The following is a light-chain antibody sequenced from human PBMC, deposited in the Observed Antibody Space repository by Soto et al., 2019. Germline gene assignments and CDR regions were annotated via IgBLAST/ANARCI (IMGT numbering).Light chain of an antibody. J-gene: IGKJ2*01. CDR2: GAS. CDR3: HQYNNWPPYT. V-gene: IGKV3-15*01. Sequence: EIVMTQSPATLSVSPGERATLSCRASQSVSSNLAWYQQKPGQAPRLLIYGASTRATGIPARFSDSGSGTDFTLTISSLQPEDFAVYYCHQYNNWPPYTFGKGTKLEIK. CDR1: QSVSSN.